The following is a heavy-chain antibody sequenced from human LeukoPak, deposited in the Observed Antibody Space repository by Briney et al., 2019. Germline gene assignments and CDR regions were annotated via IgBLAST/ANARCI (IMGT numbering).Heavy chain of an antibody. Sequence: GGSLRLSCAAPGFTFSTYWMNWVRQVPGKGLEWVANIKQDGSEKYYVDSVKGRFTLSRDSAKNSLYLQMNSLRAEDTAVYYCARAEWSNWYFDLWGRGTLVTVSS. V-gene: IGHV3-7*03. D-gene: IGHD3-3*01. CDR3: ARAEWSNWYFDL. CDR2: IKQDGSEK. J-gene: IGHJ2*01. CDR1: GFTFSTYW.